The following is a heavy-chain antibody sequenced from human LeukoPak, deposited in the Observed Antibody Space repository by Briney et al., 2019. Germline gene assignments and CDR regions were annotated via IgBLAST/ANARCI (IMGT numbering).Heavy chain of an antibody. V-gene: IGHV4-59*08. CDR3: ARHSVAAAGTPFDY. J-gene: IGHJ4*02. CDR2: IYYSGST. D-gene: IGHD6-13*01. Sequence: SETLSLTCTVSGGSISSYYWSWIRQPPGKGLEWIGYIYYSGSTNHNPSLKSRVIISVDTSKNQFSLKLSSVTAADTAVYYCARHSVAAAGTPFDYWGQGTLVTVSS. CDR1: GGSISSYY.